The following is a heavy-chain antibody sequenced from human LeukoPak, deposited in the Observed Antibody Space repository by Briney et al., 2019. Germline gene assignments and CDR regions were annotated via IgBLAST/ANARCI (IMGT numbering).Heavy chain of an antibody. V-gene: IGHV3-11*04. CDR3: ARVKGSYATDY. J-gene: IGHJ4*02. CDR1: GFTFDDYG. Sequence: GGSLRLSCAASGFTFDDYGMSWVRQAPGKGLEWVSYISSSGITMSYADSVKGRFTISRDNAKNSLYLQMSSLRAEDAAVYYCARVKGSYATDYWGQGALVTVSS. D-gene: IGHD3-16*01. CDR2: ISSSGITM.